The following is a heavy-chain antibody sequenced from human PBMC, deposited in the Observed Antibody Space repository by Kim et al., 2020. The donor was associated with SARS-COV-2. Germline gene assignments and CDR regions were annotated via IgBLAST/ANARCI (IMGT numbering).Heavy chain of an antibody. D-gene: IGHD3-10*01. CDR1: GFTFSSYG. J-gene: IGHJ4*01. CDR2: ISYDGSNK. Sequence: GGSLRLSCAASGFTFSSYGMHWVRQAPGKGLEWVAVISYDGSNKYYADSVKGRFTISRDNSKNTLNLQMNSLRAEDTAVYYCAKDLWFGESDHDFDYWG. CDR3: AKDLWFGESDHDFDY. V-gene: IGHV3-30*18.